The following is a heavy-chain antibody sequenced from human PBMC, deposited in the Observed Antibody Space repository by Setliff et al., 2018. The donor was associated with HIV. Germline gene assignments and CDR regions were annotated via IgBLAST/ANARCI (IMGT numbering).Heavy chain of an antibody. J-gene: IGHJ4*02. CDR1: GDSVSSRSYY. D-gene: IGHD3-22*01. CDR2: IYISGST. V-gene: IGHV4-61*03. CDR3: ASLPPLYDSSGYYFDY. Sequence: SETLSLTCTVSGDSVSSRSYYWSWIRQPPGKGLEWIGRIYISGSTNYNPSLKSRVTISVDTSKNHFSLKLRSVTAADTAVYYCASLPPLYDSSGYYFDYWGQGTLVTVSS.